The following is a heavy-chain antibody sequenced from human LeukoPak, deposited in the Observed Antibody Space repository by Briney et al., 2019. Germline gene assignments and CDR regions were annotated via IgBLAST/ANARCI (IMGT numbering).Heavy chain of an antibody. CDR1: GYTFTGYY. CDR3: ARDRYSGSSYDAFDI. Sequence: ASVKVSCKASGYTFTGYYMHWVRQAPGQGLEWMGIINPSGGSTSYAQKFQGRVTMTSDTSTSTVYMELSSLRSEDTAVYYCARDRYSGSSYDAFDIWGQGTMVTVSS. D-gene: IGHD1-26*01. J-gene: IGHJ3*02. CDR2: INPSGGST. V-gene: IGHV1-46*01.